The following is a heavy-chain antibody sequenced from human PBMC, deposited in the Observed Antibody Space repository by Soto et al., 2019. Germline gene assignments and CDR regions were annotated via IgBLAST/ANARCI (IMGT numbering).Heavy chain of an antibody. D-gene: IGHD1-1*01. V-gene: IGHV3-23*01. CDR2: ISGSAFKK. Sequence: GRSLRLSCAASGFIFENFGMSWVLQAPGKRLEWISSISGSAFKKYYADSVKGRFTISRDNSKSTVYLELNKLSADDTAVYHCAKNQGVELVQLATVDWFDPWGQGSVVTVSS. CDR3: AKNQGVELVQLATVDWFDP. CDR1: GFIFENFG. J-gene: IGHJ5*02.